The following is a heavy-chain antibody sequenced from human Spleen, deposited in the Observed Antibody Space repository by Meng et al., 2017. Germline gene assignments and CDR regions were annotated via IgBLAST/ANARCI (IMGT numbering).Heavy chain of an antibody. V-gene: IGHV4-61*08. Sequence: QAQLQESGPGLVRPSETLSLTCTVSGGSVSSSDYYWSWIRQPPGKGLEWIGYIYYSGSTSYNPSLKSRGTISVDTSKNQFSLKVSSVTAADTAVYYCARLHNSGWLDYWGQGTLVTVSS. D-gene: IGHD6-19*01. CDR3: ARLHNSGWLDY. CDR1: GGSVSSSDYY. CDR2: IYYSGST. J-gene: IGHJ4*02.